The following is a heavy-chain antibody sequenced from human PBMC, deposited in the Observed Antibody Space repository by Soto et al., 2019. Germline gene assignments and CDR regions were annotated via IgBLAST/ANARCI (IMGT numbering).Heavy chain of an antibody. CDR2: IYYRGST. CDR3: ARIGFGGDYYYYYYMDV. J-gene: IGHJ6*03. D-gene: IGHD3-10*01. Sequence: PSETLSLTCTVSGGSISRYYWSWIRQPPGKGLEWIGYIYYRGSTNYNPSLKSRVTISVDTSKNQFSLKLSSVTAADTAVYYCARIGFGGDYYYYYYMDVWGKGTTVTVSS. V-gene: IGHV4-59*01. CDR1: GGSISRYY.